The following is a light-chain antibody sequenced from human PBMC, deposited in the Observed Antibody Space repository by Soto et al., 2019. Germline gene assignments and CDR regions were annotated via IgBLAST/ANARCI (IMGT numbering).Light chain of an antibody. J-gene: IGKJ5*01. CDR1: QSVNSR. CDR3: QHYGRSPIT. Sequence: EIVLTQSPGTLSLSPGERATLSCRASQSVNSRLAWYQHKPGQAPRLLISGASSRATGIPDRFSGSGSATDFTLTISRLXXXXXALYYCQHYGRSPITFGQGTRLEMK. V-gene: IGKV3-20*01. CDR2: GAS.